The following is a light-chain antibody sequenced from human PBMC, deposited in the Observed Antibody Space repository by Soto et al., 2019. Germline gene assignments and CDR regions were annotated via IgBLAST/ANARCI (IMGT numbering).Light chain of an antibody. CDR3: QLFGSSPRYT. J-gene: IGKJ2*01. V-gene: IGKV3-20*01. Sequence: EIVLTQSPGALSLSPGERATLSCRASQSVKTNYLAWYQQKPGQAPRLLIYNTFNRATGIPQRFSGGGSGKDFPITITTLEPEDVAVYYCQLFGSSPRYTFGQGTKLEIK. CDR2: NTF. CDR1: QSVKTNY.